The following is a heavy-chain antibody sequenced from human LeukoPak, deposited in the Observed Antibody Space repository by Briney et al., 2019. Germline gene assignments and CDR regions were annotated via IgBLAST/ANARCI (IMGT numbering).Heavy chain of an antibody. CDR3: AREYSTSSTAFDI. D-gene: IGHD6-6*01. Sequence: PSETLSHTCAVYGGSFSGFYWSWIRQPPGKGLEWIGEMNNSGRNKYNPPLKSRVTISVDTSKNQFSLKLSSVTAADTAVYFCAREYSTSSTAFDIWGQGTMVTVST. V-gene: IGHV4-34*01. CDR2: MNNSGRN. J-gene: IGHJ3*02. CDR1: GGSFSGFY.